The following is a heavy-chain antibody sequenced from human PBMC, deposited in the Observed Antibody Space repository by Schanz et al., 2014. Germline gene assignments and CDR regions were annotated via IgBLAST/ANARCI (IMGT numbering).Heavy chain of an antibody. CDR3: VRQLLWFGESGVDT. Sequence: QLQLQESGPGLVKPSETLSLTCTVSGGSIRRSTYYWGWIRQPPGKGLEWVASIYNSGSPYYGPSLKCRVAIPVEPSKTQFSLGRTSVPASDTAVYYCVRQLLWFGESGVDTWGQGTLVVVSS. V-gene: IGHV4-39*01. CDR2: IYNSGSP. D-gene: IGHD3-10*01. J-gene: IGHJ5*02. CDR1: GGSIRRSTYY.